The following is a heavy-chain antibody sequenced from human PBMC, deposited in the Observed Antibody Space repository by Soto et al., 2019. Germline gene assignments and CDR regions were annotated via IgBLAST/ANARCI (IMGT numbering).Heavy chain of an antibody. Sequence: QVQLEQSGAEVEKHGSSVKVSCKASGGTLSDHGVAWLRQAPGQGLEWMGGTILVFNAPKYAPKFQGRVTIAAEKSKNIADMELSSLRSEDTALYDCARGVFDSGSHCPGPSAFDIWVHGTMVIVSA. J-gene: IGHJ3*02. CDR3: ARGVFDSGSHCPGPSAFDI. D-gene: IGHD3-10*01. V-gene: IGHV1-69*06. CDR1: GGTLSDHG. CDR2: TILVFNAP.